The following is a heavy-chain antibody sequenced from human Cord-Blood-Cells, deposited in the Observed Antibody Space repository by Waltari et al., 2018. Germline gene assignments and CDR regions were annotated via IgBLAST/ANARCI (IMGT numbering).Heavy chain of an antibody. CDR1: GYTFTGYY. V-gene: IGHV1-2*02. Sequence: PGASVKVSCKASGYTFTGYYMHWVRQAPGQGLEWMGWINPNSGGTNYAQKFQGRVTMTRDTSISTAYMELSRLRSDDTAVYYCARDIPPIAAAGIGWFDPWGQGTLVTVSS. CDR2: INPNSGGT. CDR3: ARDIPPIAAAGIGWFDP. D-gene: IGHD6-13*01. J-gene: IGHJ5*02.